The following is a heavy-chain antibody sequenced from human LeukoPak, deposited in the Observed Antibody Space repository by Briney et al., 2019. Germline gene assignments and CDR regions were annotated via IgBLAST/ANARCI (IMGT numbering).Heavy chain of an antibody. J-gene: IGHJ3*02. CDR1: GFTFSSYA. CDR3: AKVSCSSTSCYRAGGAFDI. V-gene: IGHV3-23*01. CDR2: ISGSGGST. D-gene: IGHD2-2*01. Sequence: PGGSLRLSCAASGFTFSSYAMSWVRQAPGKGLEWVSAISGSGGSTYYADSVKGRFTISRDNSKNTLYLQMNSLRAEDTAVYYCAKVSCSSTSCYRAGGAFDIWGQGTMVTVSS.